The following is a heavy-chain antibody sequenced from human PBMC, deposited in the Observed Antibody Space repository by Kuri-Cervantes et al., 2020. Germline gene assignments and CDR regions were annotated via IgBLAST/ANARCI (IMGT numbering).Heavy chain of an antibody. J-gene: IGHJ4*02. CDR1: GYTFTSYG. D-gene: IGHD6-6*01. CDR2: MSPSNGNT. CDR3: ASAEGIAARPLAY. V-gene: IGHV1-18*01. Sequence: ASVKVSCKASGYTFTSYGISWVRQATGQRLEWMGWMSPSNGNTGYAQKFQGRVSMTRDMSTGTAYMDLRSLRSDDTAVYYCASAEGIAARPLAYWGQGTLVTVSS.